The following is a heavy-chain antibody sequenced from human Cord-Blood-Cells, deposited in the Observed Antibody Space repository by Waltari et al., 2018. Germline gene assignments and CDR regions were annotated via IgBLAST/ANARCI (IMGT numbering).Heavy chain of an antibody. J-gene: IGHJ3*02. D-gene: IGHD6-6*01. CDR3: ARDREGSIAARGAFDI. CDR1: GGTFSSYA. V-gene: IGHV1-69*01. Sequence: QVQLVQSGAEVKKPGSSVKVSCKASGGTFSSYAISWVRQAPGQGLEWMGGIIPIFGTANYAQKFQGGVTITADESTSTAYMELSSLRSEDTAVYYCARDREGSIAARGAFDIWGQGTMVTVSS. CDR2: IIPIFGTA.